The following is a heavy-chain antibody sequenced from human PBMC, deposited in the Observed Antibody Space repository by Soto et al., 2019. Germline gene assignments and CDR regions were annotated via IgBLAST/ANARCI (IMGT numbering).Heavy chain of an antibody. CDR3: VRDRDLDRDMVHADL. V-gene: IGHV3-48*02. Sequence: ASVKVSCKASGYTFTSYGISWVRQAPGQGLEWMEWLAYITIRTGNIVYADSVRGRFTISADNAENSVFLQMNSLRDEDTAVYFCVRDRDLDRDMVHADLWGQGTLVTVSS. D-gene: IGHD5-18*01. J-gene: IGHJ4*01. CDR1: GYTFTSYG. CDR2: ITIRTGNI.